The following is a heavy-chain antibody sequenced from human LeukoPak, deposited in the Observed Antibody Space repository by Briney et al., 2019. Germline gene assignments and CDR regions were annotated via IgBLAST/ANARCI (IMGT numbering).Heavy chain of an antibody. Sequence: SETLSLTCTVSGGSISSYYWSWIRQPPGKGLERIGYTYTSGSTNYNPPLKSRVTISVDTSKNQFSLKLSSVTAADTAVYYCARHNYDSSGYYYLYYFDYWGQGTLVTVSS. V-gene: IGHV4-4*09. J-gene: IGHJ4*02. D-gene: IGHD3-22*01. CDR2: TYTSGST. CDR1: GGSISSYY. CDR3: ARHNYDSSGYYYLYYFDY.